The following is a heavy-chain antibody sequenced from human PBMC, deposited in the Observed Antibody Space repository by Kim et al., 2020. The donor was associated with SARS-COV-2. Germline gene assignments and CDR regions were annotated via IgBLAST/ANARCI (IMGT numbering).Heavy chain of an antibody. J-gene: IGHJ6*02. V-gene: IGHV3-53*01. D-gene: IGHD1-26*01. CDR2: IYSGGST. Sequence: GGSLRLSCAASGFTVSSNYMSWVRQAPGKGLEWVSVIYSGGSTYYADSVKGRFTISRDNSKNTLYLQMNSLRAEDTAVYYCASASGSYRWYYYGMDVWGQGTTVTVSS. CDR1: GFTVSSNY. CDR3: ASASGSYRWYYYGMDV.